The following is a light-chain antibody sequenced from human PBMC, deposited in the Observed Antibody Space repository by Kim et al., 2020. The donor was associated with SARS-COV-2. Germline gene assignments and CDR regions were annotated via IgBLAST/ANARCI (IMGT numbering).Light chain of an antibody. V-gene: IGLV3-21*04. CDR3: QVWDSSSDHRVV. CDR2: YDS. J-gene: IGLJ2*01. CDR1: SIGSKR. Sequence: PGKTARITCGGNSIGSKRAHWDQEKPGQATVLVISYDSDRPSGIPVRFSGSNSGNTATLTISRVEAGDEADYYCQVWDSSSDHRVVFGGGTQLTVL.